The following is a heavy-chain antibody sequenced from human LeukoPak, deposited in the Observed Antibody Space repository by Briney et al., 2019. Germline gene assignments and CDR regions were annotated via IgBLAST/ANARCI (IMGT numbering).Heavy chain of an antibody. CDR3: ARGPPRGIVATILHVNYYYYMDV. CDR1: GYTFTSYD. D-gene: IGHD5-12*01. CDR2: VNPNSGNT. V-gene: IGHV1-8*01. J-gene: IGHJ6*03. Sequence: ASVKVSCKASGYTFTSYDINWVRQATGQGLGWMGWVNPNSGNTGYAQKFQGRVTMTRNTSISTAYMELSSLRSEDTAVYYCARGPPRGIVATILHVNYYYYMDVWGKGTTVTVSS.